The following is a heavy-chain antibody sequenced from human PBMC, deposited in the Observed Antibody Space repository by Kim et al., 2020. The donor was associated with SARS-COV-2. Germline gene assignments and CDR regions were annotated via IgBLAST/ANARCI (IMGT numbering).Heavy chain of an antibody. CDR1: GGSISSYY. V-gene: IGHV4-59*01. Sequence: SETLSLTCTVSGGSISSYYWSWIRQPPGRGLEWIGYIYYSGTTEYNPSLKSRVIMSVDTSNSQLSLKLTSVTAADTAVYYCARAIAAAGHPFDYWGQGT. CDR3: ARAIAAAGHPFDY. CDR2: IYYSGTT. J-gene: IGHJ4*02. D-gene: IGHD6-13*01.